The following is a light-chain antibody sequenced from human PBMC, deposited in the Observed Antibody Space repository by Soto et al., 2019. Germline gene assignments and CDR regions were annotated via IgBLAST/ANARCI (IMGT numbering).Light chain of an antibody. CDR2: DAS. CDR3: QQYGYLMT. CDR1: QAIRNF. V-gene: IGKV1-33*01. J-gene: IGKJ5*01. Sequence: DIQMTQSPSSLSASVGDRVTTICKGGQAIRNFLNWYQKKPGKAPTVLIYDASNLETGVPSRFSGSGSGTHFTFTISSLQPEDIATYYCQQYGYLMTFGQGTRLEIK.